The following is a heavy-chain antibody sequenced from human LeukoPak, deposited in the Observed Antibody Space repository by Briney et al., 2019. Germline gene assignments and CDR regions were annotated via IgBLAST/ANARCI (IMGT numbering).Heavy chain of an antibody. Sequence: PGGSLRLSCAASGFSFSSYAMHWVRQAPGKGLEWVAVISYDGSTKYYADSVKGRFTISRDNSKNTLYLQMNSLRAEDTAVYYCARASTTIFSPLDYWGQGTLVTVSS. J-gene: IGHJ4*02. D-gene: IGHD3-9*01. V-gene: IGHV3-30*14. CDR2: ISYDGSTK. CDR1: GFSFSSYA. CDR3: ARASTTIFSPLDY.